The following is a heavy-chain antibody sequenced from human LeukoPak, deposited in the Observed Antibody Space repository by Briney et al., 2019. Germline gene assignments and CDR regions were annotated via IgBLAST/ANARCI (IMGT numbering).Heavy chain of an antibody. CDR3: ARAGLGAAADV. J-gene: IGHJ4*02. D-gene: IGHD6-13*01. V-gene: IGHV3-33*01. CDR2: IWYDGSNK. Sequence: PGGSLRLSCAASGFTFSSYGMHWVRQAPGKGLEWVALIWYDGSNKYYVDSVKGRFIISRDNSKNTHYLQMNSLRSDDTAVYYCARAGLGAAADVWGQGTLVTVSS. CDR1: GFTFSSYG.